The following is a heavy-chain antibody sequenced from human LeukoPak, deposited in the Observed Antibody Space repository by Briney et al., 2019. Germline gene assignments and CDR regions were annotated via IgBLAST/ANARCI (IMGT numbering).Heavy chain of an antibody. V-gene: IGHV3-64*01. CDR2: ISSNGGST. CDR1: GFTFSSYE. Sequence: GGSLRLSCAASGFTFSSYEMNWVRQAPGKGLEYVSSISSNGGSTYYANSVKGRFTISRDNSKNTLYLQMNSLRAEDTAVYYCAKTDLTYYYDSSGYSDYWGQGTLVTVSS. D-gene: IGHD3-22*01. CDR3: AKTDLTYYYDSSGYSDY. J-gene: IGHJ4*02.